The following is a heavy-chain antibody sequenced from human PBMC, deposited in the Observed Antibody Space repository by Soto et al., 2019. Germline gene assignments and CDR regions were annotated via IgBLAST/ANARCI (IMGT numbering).Heavy chain of an antibody. CDR2: ISPSSYTI. Sequence: GGSLRLSCAASGFTFSNNGINWVRQAPGKGLEWVSYISPSSYTISYADSVKGRFTISRDNAKNSLYLLMNSLTAEDTAVYYCARGRSTHYFDYWGQGTLVTVSS. V-gene: IGHV3-48*01. J-gene: IGHJ4*02. CDR1: GFTFSNNG. CDR3: ARGRSTHYFDY. D-gene: IGHD3-10*01.